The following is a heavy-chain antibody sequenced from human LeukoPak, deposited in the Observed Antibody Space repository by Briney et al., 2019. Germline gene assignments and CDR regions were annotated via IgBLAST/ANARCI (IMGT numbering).Heavy chain of an antibody. Sequence: PGGSLRLSCAASGFTFSSYAMSWVRQAPGKGLEWVSGISGSGATTSYTDSVKGRFTISRDSSKNTLFLQMNSLRAEDTAVYYCANSKSPTRHFDHWGQGTLVTVSS. J-gene: IGHJ4*02. CDR2: ISGSGATT. V-gene: IGHV3-23*01. D-gene: IGHD2-15*01. CDR1: GFTFSSYA. CDR3: ANSKSPTRHFDH.